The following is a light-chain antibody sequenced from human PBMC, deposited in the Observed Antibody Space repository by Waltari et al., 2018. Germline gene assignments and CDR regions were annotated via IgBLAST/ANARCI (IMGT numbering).Light chain of an antibody. Sequence: SCRASQSVSKSLVWYQQKPGQAPRLLIYDASTRATGIPDRFSGSGSGTDFSLTISRLEPDDFAVYYCQHYLRLPATFGQGTTVEI. CDR1: QSVSKS. V-gene: IGKV3-20*01. J-gene: IGKJ1*01. CDR2: DAS. CDR3: QHYLRLPAT.